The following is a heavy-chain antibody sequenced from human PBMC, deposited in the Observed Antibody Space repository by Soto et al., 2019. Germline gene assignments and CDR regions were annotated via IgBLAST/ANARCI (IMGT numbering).Heavy chain of an antibody. D-gene: IGHD6-6*01. CDR3: HRGESIAARLCSFDY. CDR2: IYYSGST. CDR1: GGSISSGGYY. Sequence: PSETLSLTCTVSGGSISSGGYYWGWIRQPPGKGLEWIGNIYYSGSTYYNPSLKSRVTISVDTSKNQFSLKLSSVTDADAAVYSCHRGESIAARLCSFDYWGQGTLVTVSS. V-gene: IGHV4-30-4*01. J-gene: IGHJ4*02.